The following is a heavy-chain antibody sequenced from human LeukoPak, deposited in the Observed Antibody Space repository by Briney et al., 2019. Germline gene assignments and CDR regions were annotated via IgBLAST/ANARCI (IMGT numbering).Heavy chain of an antibody. D-gene: IGHD3-3*01. Sequence: SETLSLTCTVSGYSISSGYYWGWIRQPPGKGLEWIGSIYHSGSTYYNPSLKSRVTISVDTSKNQFSLKLSSVTAADTAVYYCARDYYDFWSGYYSNYFDYWGQGTLVTVSS. CDR2: IYHSGST. V-gene: IGHV4-38-2*02. CDR1: GYSISSGYY. CDR3: ARDYYDFWSGYYSNYFDY. J-gene: IGHJ4*02.